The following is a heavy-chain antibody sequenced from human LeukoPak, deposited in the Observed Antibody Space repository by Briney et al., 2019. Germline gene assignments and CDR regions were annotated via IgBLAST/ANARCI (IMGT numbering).Heavy chain of an antibody. V-gene: IGHV3-53*01. D-gene: IGHD3-3*01. Sequence: GGSLRLSCAASGFTVTSNYMNWVRQAPGNGLERVSVIYGDGRTSHSASVRGRFTISRDNSKNIVSLQMNNLRAEDTAVYYCARGRGLGVVSPYFDYWGQGTLVTVSS. CDR2: IYGDGRT. CDR1: GFTVTSNY. CDR3: ARGRGLGVVSPYFDY. J-gene: IGHJ4*02.